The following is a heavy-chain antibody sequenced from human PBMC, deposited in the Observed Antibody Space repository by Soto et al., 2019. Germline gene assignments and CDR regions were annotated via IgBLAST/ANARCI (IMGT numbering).Heavy chain of an antibody. Sequence: SLRLSCAASGFTFSDHYMSWIRQAPGKGLEWLSYISGSNSYTDYADSVKGRFTISRDNAKNSLHLQMNSLRADDTAVYFCARHAPGIAVAGTYIDYWGQGTLVTVSS. D-gene: IGHD6-19*01. V-gene: IGHV3-11*03. CDR2: ISGSNSYT. CDR1: GFTFSDHY. J-gene: IGHJ4*02. CDR3: ARHAPGIAVAGTYIDY.